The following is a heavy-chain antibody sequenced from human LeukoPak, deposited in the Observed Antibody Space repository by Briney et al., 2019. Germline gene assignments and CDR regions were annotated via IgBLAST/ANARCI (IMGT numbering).Heavy chain of an antibody. CDR1: GFTFEDYA. Sequence: GRSLRLSCAASGFTFEDYAMHWVQQAPGKGLEWVSGINWNSDIIDYADSVKGRFTISRDNAKNSLYLQMNSLRPEDTALYYCAKDSAVAGRHFDSWGQGTLVTVSS. D-gene: IGHD6-19*01. V-gene: IGHV3-9*01. CDR2: INWNSDII. CDR3: AKDSAVAGRHFDS. J-gene: IGHJ4*02.